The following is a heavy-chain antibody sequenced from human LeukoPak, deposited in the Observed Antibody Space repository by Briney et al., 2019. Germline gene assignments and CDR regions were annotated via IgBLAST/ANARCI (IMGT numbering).Heavy chain of an antibody. J-gene: IGHJ6*03. CDR1: GYTFTSYD. D-gene: IGHD3-9*01. CDR2: MNPNSGNT. Sequence: GASVKVSCXCSGYTFTSYDIHWVRQATGQGLGWMGWMNPNSGNTGYAQRFQGRVTITRNTSISKASIELSSLTHEDRAVYYCARRWGYDILTCYYRGYYYYYYMDVWGKGTTVTVSS. V-gene: IGHV1-8*03. CDR3: ARRWGYDILTCYYRGYYYYYYMDV.